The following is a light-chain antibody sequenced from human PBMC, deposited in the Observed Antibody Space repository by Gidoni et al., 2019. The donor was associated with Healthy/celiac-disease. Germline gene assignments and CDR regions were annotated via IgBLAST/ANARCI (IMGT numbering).Light chain of an antibody. J-gene: IGLJ2*01. Sequence: SYELTQPPSVSVSPGQTASITCSGDKLGDKYACWYPQKPGQSPVLVIYQDSKRPSGIPGRFSGSNSGNTATLTISGTQAMDEADYYCQAWDSSTAEFGGGTKLTVL. CDR1: KLGDKY. V-gene: IGLV3-1*01. CDR3: QAWDSSTAE. CDR2: QDS.